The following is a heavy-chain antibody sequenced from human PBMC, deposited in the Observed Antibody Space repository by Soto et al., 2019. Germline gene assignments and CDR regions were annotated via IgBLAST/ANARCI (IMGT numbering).Heavy chain of an antibody. J-gene: IGHJ4*01. CDR3: VHSPNVAVDH. Sequence: PSETLSLTCVVYGESFGGFYWSWVRQPPGKGLEWIGEISQTETTAYSPSLKSRVSISADTSKKQFSLTLTSVTAADTAVYYCVHSPNVAVDHWGHGTPVTVSS. CDR2: ISQTETT. V-gene: IGHV4-34*01. D-gene: IGHD2-15*01. CDR1: GESFGGFY.